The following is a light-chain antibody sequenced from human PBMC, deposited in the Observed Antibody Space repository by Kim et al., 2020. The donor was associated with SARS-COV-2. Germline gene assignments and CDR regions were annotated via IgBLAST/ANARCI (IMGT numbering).Light chain of an antibody. CDR2: QDS. J-gene: IGLJ2*01. CDR1: RLGQKF. Sequence: SASPGQTASITCSGDRLGQKFTSWYRQKTGHSPVLVILQDSKRPSGVPKRFSGSNSGNTATLTISGTQAVDEADYYCQTWDSSTVVFGGGTKLTVL. V-gene: IGLV3-1*01. CDR3: QTWDSSTVV.